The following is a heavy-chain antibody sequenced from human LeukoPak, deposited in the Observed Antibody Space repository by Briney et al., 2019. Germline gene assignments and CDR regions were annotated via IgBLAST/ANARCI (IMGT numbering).Heavy chain of an antibody. J-gene: IGHJ4*02. CDR2: IRYDGSNK. Sequence: PGGSLRLSCAASGFTFSSYGMHWVRQAPGKGLEWVAFIRYDGSNKYYADSVKGRFTISRDNSKNTLYLQMNSLRAEDTAVYYCAKVSLYCSGGNCLLGNFDYWGQGTLVTVSS. CDR1: GFTFSSYG. D-gene: IGHD2-15*01. V-gene: IGHV3-30*02. CDR3: AKVSLYCSGGNCLLGNFDY.